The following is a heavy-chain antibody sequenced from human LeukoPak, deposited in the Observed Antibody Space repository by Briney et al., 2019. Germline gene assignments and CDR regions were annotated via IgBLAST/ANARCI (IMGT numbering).Heavy chain of an antibody. V-gene: IGHV1-2*02. CDR2: INPNSGGT. CDR3: AGSTVTTPFLGY. CDR1: GYTFTGYY. D-gene: IGHD4-17*01. Sequence: ASVKVSCKASGYTFTGYYMHWVRQAPGQGLEWMGWINPNSGGTNYAQKFQGRVTMTRDTSISTAYMELSRLRSDDTAVYYCAGSTVTTPFLGYWGQGTLVTVSS. J-gene: IGHJ4*02.